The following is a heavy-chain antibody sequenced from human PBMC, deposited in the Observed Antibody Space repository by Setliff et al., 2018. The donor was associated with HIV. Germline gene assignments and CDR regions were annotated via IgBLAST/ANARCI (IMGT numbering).Heavy chain of an antibody. V-gene: IGHV4-34*01. J-gene: IGHJ4*02. CDR2: INHSGST. CDR1: GGSLSGYY. CDR3: ARGQENGDLRY. D-gene: IGHD3-10*01. Sequence: PSETLSLTCAVYGGSLSGYYWSWIRQPPGKGLEWIGEINHSGSTNYNPSLKSRVTLSVDTSKNQFSLNLSSVTAADTALYYCARGQENGDLRYWGQGTLVTVSS.